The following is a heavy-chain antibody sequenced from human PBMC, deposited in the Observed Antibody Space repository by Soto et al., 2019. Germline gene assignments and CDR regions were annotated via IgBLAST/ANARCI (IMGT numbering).Heavy chain of an antibody. D-gene: IGHD5-18*01. V-gene: IGHV3-53*01. CDR2: IYSGGST. CDR1: GFTVSSNY. Sequence: EVQLVESGGGLIQPGGSLRLSCAASGFTVSSNYMSWVRQAPGKGLESVSVIYSGGSTYYADSVKGRLTISRDNSKNTLYLQMNSLRAEDTAVYYCASVDTAMAASDYWGQGTLVTVSS. CDR3: ASVDTAMAASDY. J-gene: IGHJ4*02.